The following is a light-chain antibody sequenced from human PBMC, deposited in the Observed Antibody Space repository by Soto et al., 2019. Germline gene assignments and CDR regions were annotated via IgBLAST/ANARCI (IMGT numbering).Light chain of an antibody. V-gene: IGLV2-14*01. CDR3: SSYTSSSRYV. Sequence: QSVLTQRASVSGSPGQSITISCTGTSSDVGGYNYVSWYQQHPGKAPKLMIYEVSNRPSGVFNRFSGSKSGNTASLTISGLQAEDEADYYCSSYTSSSRYVFGTGTKVTV. CDR2: EVS. J-gene: IGLJ1*01. CDR1: SSDVGGYNY.